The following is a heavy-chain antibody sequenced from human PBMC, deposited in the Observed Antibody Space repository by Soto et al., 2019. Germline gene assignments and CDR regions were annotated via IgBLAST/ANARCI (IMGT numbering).Heavy chain of an antibody. CDR1: GGSINSYY. CDR2: IYYSGNP. CDR3: ATSPKGYFGPTAFDS. J-gene: IGHJ4*02. V-gene: IGHV4-59*12. Sequence: SETLSLTCTVSGGSINSYYWSWIRQSPGKGLEWIGYIYYSGNPTYNPSFKSRVTMSVDTSKNLCSLQLTSMTAADTAVYYRATSPKGYFGPTAFDSWGQGVLVTVSS. D-gene: IGHD1-26*01.